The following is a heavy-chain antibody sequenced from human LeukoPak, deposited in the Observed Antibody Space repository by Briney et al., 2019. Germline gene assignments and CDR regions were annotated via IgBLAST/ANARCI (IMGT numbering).Heavy chain of an antibody. CDR2: FDPEDGET. Sequence: ASVKVSCKVSGYTLTELSMHWVRRAPGKGLEWMGGFDPEDGETIYAQKFQGRVTMTEDTSTDTAYMELSSLRSEDTAVYYCATADIVVVPAAIRSHQRPPAQFDPWGQGTLVTVSS. D-gene: IGHD2-2*02. CDR3: ATADIVVVPAAIRSHQRPPAQFDP. V-gene: IGHV1-24*01. J-gene: IGHJ5*02. CDR1: GYTLTELS.